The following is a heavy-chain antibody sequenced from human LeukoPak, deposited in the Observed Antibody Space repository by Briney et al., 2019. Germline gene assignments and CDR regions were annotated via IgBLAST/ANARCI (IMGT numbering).Heavy chain of an antibody. Sequence: PGGSLRLACAASGFTFSSYEMNRVRQAPGKGLEWVSYISSSGSTIYYADSVKGRFTISRDNAKNSLYLQMNSLRAEDTAVYYCARSDSSGCRYWGQGTLVTVSS. CDR1: GFTFSSYE. J-gene: IGHJ4*02. V-gene: IGHV3-48*03. CDR3: ARSDSSGCRY. CDR2: ISSSGSTI. D-gene: IGHD6-19*01.